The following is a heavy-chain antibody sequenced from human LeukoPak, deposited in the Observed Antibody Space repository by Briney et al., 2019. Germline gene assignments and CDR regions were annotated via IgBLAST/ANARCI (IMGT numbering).Heavy chain of an antibody. CDR2: ISISGVST. Sequence: GVSLRLSCAASIFALTSYAMSCVRQAPGQGLEWVSNISISGVSTYYADSVKGRFTISRDNSENTLHLQMNSLRGEDTAIYFCARCMVLRQGWCNWFDPWGQGTLVTVSS. CDR3: ARCMVLRQGWCNWFDP. D-gene: IGHD2-8*01. CDR1: IFALTSYA. V-gene: IGHV3-23*01. J-gene: IGHJ5*02.